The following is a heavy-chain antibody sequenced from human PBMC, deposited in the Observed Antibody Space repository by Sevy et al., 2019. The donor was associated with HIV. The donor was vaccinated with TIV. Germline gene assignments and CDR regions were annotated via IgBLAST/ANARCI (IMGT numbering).Heavy chain of an antibody. CDR1: GFTFSSYA. Sequence: GGSLRLSCAASGFTFSSYAMYWVRQAPGKGLEWVSSISSSSDYTYYADSVRGRFTISRDNAKNSLYLQMNSLRAEDTAVYYCASNDIVVVPAAMWGMDVWGQGTTVTVSS. J-gene: IGHJ6*02. CDR3: ASNDIVVVPAAMWGMDV. D-gene: IGHD2-2*01. V-gene: IGHV3-21*01. CDR2: ISSSSDYT.